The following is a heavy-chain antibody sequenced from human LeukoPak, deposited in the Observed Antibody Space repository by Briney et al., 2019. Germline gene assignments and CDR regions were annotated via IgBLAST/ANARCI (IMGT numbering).Heavy chain of an antibody. V-gene: IGHV4-34*01. CDR2: INHSGST. CDR3: ARGFRSSWWNWFDP. D-gene: IGHD6-13*01. CDR1: GGPFSGYY. Sequence: SETLSLTCAVYGGPFSGYYWSWIRQPPGKGLEWIGEINHSGSTNYNPSLKSRVTISVDTSKNQFSLKLSSVTAADTAVYYCARGFRSSWWNWFDPWGQGTLVTVSS. J-gene: IGHJ5*02.